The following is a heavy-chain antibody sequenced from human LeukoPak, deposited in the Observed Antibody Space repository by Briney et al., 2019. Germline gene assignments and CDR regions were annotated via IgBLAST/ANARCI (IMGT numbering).Heavy chain of an antibody. Sequence: ASVKVSCKAPGYTFTSYGISWVRQAPGQGLEWMGWISAYNGNTNYAQKLQGRVTMTTDTSTSTAYMELRSLRSDDTAVYYCARDRIVYDFWSGSVNWGQGTLVTVSS. J-gene: IGHJ4*02. D-gene: IGHD3-3*01. CDR1: GYTFTSYG. V-gene: IGHV1-18*01. CDR3: ARDRIVYDFWSGSVN. CDR2: ISAYNGNT.